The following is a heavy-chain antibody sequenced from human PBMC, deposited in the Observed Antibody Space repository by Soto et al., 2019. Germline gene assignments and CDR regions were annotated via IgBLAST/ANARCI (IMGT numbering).Heavy chain of an antibody. J-gene: IGHJ4*02. V-gene: IGHV1-2*02. Sequence: QVQLVQSGAEVKKPGASVKVSCKTSGYTFIGYYLNWVRQAPGQGLEWMGWVNPHTGGTHYAQKFDGRVTMTRDPSTYTAYMELSGLKFDATATYFCARVMAYEQQLVPFDYWGQGTLVTVSS. CDR3: ARVMAYEQQLVPFDY. CDR2: VNPHTGGT. D-gene: IGHD6-13*01. CDR1: GYTFIGYY.